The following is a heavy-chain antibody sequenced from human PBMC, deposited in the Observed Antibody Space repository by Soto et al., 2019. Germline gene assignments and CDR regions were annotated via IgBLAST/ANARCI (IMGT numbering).Heavy chain of an antibody. CDR2: ISYDGSNK. V-gene: IGHV3-30-3*01. CDR3: ASNSSPDY. CDR1: GFTFSSYA. Sequence: QVQLVESGGGVVQPGRSLRLSCEASGFTFSSYAMHWVRQAPGKGLEGEAVISYDGSNKYYADSVKGRFTISRDNSKKPLYLKMNSLRDEDTAVYYWASNSSPDYWCQGALVTVSS. D-gene: IGHD6-13*01. J-gene: IGHJ4*02.